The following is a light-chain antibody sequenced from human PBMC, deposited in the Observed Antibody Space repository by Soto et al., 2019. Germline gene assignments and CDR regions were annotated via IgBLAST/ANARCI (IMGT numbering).Light chain of an antibody. J-gene: IGLJ1*01. CDR2: DVS. V-gene: IGLV2-14*03. CDR1: SSDVGVYNY. CDR3: RSNTSNNTLGLF. Sequence: QSALTQPASVSGSPGQSITISCTGTSSDVGVYNYVSWYQRHPGKAPKVMIYDVSNRPSGVSNRFSGSKSGNTASLTISGLQAEDEADFYGRSNTSNNTLGLFFGTGTKLAVL.